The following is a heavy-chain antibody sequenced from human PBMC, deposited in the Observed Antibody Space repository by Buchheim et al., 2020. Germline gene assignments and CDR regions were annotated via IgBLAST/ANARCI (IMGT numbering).Heavy chain of an antibody. CDR2: LDNSGST. CDR1: GGSISSDDNS. D-gene: IGHD3-22*01. Sequence: QVQLQESGPGLVRPSQTLSLTCTVSGGSISSDDNSWSWIRQPPGKGLEYIGFLDNSGSTYYNPSLKSRVLISIDMSKNQFSLRLRDVTAADKAVYYCARIRDDSSGYMYFDSWGQGTL. V-gene: IGHV4-30-4*01. J-gene: IGHJ4*02. CDR3: ARIRDDSSGYMYFDS.